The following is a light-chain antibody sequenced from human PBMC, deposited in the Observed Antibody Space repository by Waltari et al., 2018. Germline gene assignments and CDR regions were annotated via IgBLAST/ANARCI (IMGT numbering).Light chain of an antibody. Sequence: EIVMTQSPATLSVSPGERASLSCRASQSIANNLAWYQQKPGQPLRGLIYGASNRATDIPARFSASASGRDFTLTISSLQSEDFVVYYCQQYSTWPRVTFGGGTKVEIK. CDR3: QQYSTWPRVT. V-gene: IGKV3-15*01. CDR1: QSIANN. J-gene: IGKJ4*01. CDR2: GAS.